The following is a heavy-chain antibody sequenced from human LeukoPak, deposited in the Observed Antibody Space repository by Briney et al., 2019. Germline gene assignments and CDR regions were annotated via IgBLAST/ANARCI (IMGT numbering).Heavy chain of an antibody. Sequence: GGSLRLSCTASGFTFNDFVMQGVRQVPGKSLEWVALISEDGGTTDYASSVEGRFTISRDNTQKSLFLDMNNLGAEDTALYHCAKSGLGDHGIFAGGGSPYYYYYLDVWGKGTTVIVSS. J-gene: IGHJ6*03. V-gene: IGHV3-43*02. CDR3: AKSGLGDHGIFAGGGSPYYYYYLDV. CDR2: ISEDGGTT. CDR1: GFTFNDFV. D-gene: IGHD2-21*02.